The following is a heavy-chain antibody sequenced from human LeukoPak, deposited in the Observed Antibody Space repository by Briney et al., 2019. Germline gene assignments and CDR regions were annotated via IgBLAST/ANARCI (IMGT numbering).Heavy chain of an antibody. CDR3: ARGERYSGSSVDY. Sequence: GGSLRLSCAASGFTFSDYYMSWIRQAPGKGLEWVSSINNGGGAIYYADSVKGRFTISRDNANNSLYLQMNSLRVEDTAVYYCARGERYSGSSVDYWGQGTLVTVSS. J-gene: IGHJ4*02. V-gene: IGHV3-11*04. CDR1: GFTFSDYY. D-gene: IGHD6-6*01. CDR2: INNGGGAI.